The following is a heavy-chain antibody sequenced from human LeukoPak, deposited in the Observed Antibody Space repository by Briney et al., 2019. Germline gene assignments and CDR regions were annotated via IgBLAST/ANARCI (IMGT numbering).Heavy chain of an antibody. J-gene: IGHJ4*02. V-gene: IGHV4-59*01. D-gene: IGHD1-26*01. CDR3: ARSPGSSYLNLESAY. CDR1: GGPLRRYY. CDR2: IYYSGST. Sequence: SETLSLTCTVCGGPLRRYYEMGLRRPPGKGLEWIGYIYYSGSTNYNPSLKGRVTISVDTSKNQFSLKLSSATAADTAVYYCARSPGSSYLNLESAYWGQGTLVTVSS.